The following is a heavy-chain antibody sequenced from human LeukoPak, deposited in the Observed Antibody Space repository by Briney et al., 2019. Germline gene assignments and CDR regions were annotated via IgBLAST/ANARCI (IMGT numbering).Heavy chain of an antibody. D-gene: IGHD3-3*01. Sequence: SQTLSLTCTVSGGSISSGSYYWSWIRQPAGKGLEWIGRIYNSGSTNYNPSLKSRVTISVDTSKNQFSLKLSSVTAADTAVYYCARDHRAPGVVPCDWFDPWGQGTLVTVSS. V-gene: IGHV4-61*02. J-gene: IGHJ5*02. CDR2: IYNSGST. CDR3: ARDHRAPGVVPCDWFDP. CDR1: GGSISSGSYY.